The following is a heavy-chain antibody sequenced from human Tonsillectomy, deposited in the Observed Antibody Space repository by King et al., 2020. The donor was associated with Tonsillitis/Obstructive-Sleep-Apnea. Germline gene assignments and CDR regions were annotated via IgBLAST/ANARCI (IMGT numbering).Heavy chain of an antibody. CDR2: IYYSGST. Sequence: QLQESGPGLVKPSETLSLTCTVSGGSISSSSYYWGWIRQPPGKGLEWTGSIYYSGSTYYNPSLKSRVTISVDTSKNQFSLKLSSVTAADTAVYYCATSYYDFWSGSHDAFDIWGQGTMVTVSS. V-gene: IGHV4-39*01. J-gene: IGHJ3*02. CDR3: ATSYYDFWSGSHDAFDI. D-gene: IGHD3-3*01. CDR1: GGSISSSSYY.